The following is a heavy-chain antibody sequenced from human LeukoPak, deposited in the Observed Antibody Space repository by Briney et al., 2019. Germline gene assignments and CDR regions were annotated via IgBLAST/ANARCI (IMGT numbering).Heavy chain of an antibody. CDR2: IIPIFGTA. CDR3: ARGTPEAYYYYYMDV. CDR1: GGTFSSYA. V-gene: IGHV1-69*13. Sequence: GASVKVSCKASGGTFSSYAISWVRQAPGQGLEWMGGIIPIFGTANYAQKFQGRVTITADESTSTAYMELSSLRSEDTAVYYCARGTPEAYYYYYMDVWGKGTTVTVSS. J-gene: IGHJ6*03.